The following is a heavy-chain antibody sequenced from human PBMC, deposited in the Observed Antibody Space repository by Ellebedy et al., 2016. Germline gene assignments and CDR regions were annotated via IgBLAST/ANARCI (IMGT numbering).Heavy chain of an antibody. CDR1: GFTFNIAG. D-gene: IGHD3-3*01. CDR3: ARDGSEWSRDY. J-gene: IGHJ4*02. V-gene: IGHV3-21*01. CDR2: IVFSGTAT. Sequence: GESLKISXTASGFTFNIAGMTWVRQAPGKGLELVATIVFSGTATYYADSLKGRFIISRDNAKNSLFLQMNSLRVEDTAVYYCARDGSEWSRDYWGQGTLVTVSS.